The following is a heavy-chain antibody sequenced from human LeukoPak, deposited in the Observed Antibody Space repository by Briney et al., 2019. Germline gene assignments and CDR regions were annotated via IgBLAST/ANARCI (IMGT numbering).Heavy chain of an antibody. D-gene: IGHD5-18*01. V-gene: IGHV1-69*04. CDR3: ARDAYSYGPDDAFDI. CDR2: VIPILGIA. J-gene: IGHJ3*02. Sequence: SVKVSCKASGGTFSSYTISWVRQAPGQGLEWMGKVIPILGIANYAQKFQGRVTITADKSTSTAYMELSSLRSEDTAVYYCARDAYSYGPDDAFDIWGQGTMVTVSS. CDR1: GGTFSSYT.